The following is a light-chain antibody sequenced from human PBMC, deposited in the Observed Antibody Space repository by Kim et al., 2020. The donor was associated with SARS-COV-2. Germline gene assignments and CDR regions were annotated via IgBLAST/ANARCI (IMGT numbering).Light chain of an antibody. CDR2: DAS. CDR1: QSIGGW. Sequence: IKLTQSPSTLSASVGDRVTITCRASQSIGGWLAWYQQKPGKAPKLLIYDASSVESGVPSRFSGSGSGTEFTLTISSLQPDDSATYYCRHHSTYPITFGQGTRLEIK. V-gene: IGKV1-5*01. J-gene: IGKJ5*01. CDR3: RHHSTYPIT.